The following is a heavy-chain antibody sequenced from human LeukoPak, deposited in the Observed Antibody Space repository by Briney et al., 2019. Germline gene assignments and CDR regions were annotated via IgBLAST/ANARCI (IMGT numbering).Heavy chain of an antibody. CDR3: ARASTHYDILTGYLTTSFDY. V-gene: IGHV1-2*02. CDR1: GGTFSSYA. D-gene: IGHD3-9*01. CDR2: INPNSGGT. J-gene: IGHJ4*02. Sequence: ASVKVSCNASGGTFSSYAISWVRQAPGQGLEWMGWINPNSGGTNCTQKFQGRVTMTWEKSIITAYMEMSRLRSDDTAVYYCARASTHYDILTGYLTTSFDYWGQGTLVTVSS.